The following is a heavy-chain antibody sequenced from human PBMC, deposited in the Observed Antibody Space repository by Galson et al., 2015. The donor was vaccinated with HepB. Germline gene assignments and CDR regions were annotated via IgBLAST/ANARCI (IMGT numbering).Heavy chain of an antibody. Sequence: TLSLTCTVSGGSISSYYWSWIRQPPGKGLEWIGYIYYSGSTNYNPSLKSRVTISVDTSKNQFSLKLSSVTAADTAVYYCARVNGSGTWVVNTVYGMDVWGQGTTVTVSS. D-gene: IGHD3-10*01. CDR3: ARVNGSGTWVVNTVYGMDV. CDR2: IYYSGST. J-gene: IGHJ6*02. CDR1: GGSISSYY. V-gene: IGHV4-59*01.